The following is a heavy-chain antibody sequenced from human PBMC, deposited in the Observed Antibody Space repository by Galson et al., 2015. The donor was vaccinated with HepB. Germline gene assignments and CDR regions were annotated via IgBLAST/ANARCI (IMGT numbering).Heavy chain of an antibody. CDR2: ITSSSSGI. CDR1: GFTFSSYS. Sequence: SLRLSCAASGFTFSSYSMDWVRQAPGKGPEWIAYITSSSSGIYYADSVKGRFTISRDNAKNSVYLQMNSLRDDDTAVYYCARSHYYQFDRWGQGTLVTVSP. J-gene: IGHJ4*02. D-gene: IGHD1-26*01. CDR3: ARSHYYQFDR. V-gene: IGHV3-48*02.